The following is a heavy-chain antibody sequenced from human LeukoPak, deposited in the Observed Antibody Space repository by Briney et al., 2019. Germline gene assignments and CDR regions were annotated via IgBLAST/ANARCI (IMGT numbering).Heavy chain of an antibody. J-gene: IGHJ6*02. CDR2: TRPDGSET. CDR1: GFTFSNFW. Sequence: GGSLRLSCAASGFTFSNFWMSWVRQAPGKGLEWVANTRPDGSETYYVDSVKGRFTVSRDNAKSSLYLQMNTLRAEDTAVYYCARDLWEVLLWFGESQDYGMDVWGQGTTVTVSS. V-gene: IGHV3-7*01. D-gene: IGHD3-10*01. CDR3: ARDLWEVLLWFGESQDYGMDV.